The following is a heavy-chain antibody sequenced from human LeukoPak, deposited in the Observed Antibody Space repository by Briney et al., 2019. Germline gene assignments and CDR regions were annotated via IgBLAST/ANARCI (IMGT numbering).Heavy chain of an antibody. J-gene: IGHJ4*02. D-gene: IGHD3-16*02. V-gene: IGHV4-30-2*01. CDR3: ARDGLRLGELSLN. Sequence: SQTLSLTCAVSGGSISSGGYSWSWIRQPPGKGLEWIGYIYHSGSTYYNPSLKSRVTISVDRSKNQFSLKLSSVTAADTAVYYRARDGLRLGELSLNWGQGTLVTVSS. CDR1: GGSISSGGYS. CDR2: IYHSGST.